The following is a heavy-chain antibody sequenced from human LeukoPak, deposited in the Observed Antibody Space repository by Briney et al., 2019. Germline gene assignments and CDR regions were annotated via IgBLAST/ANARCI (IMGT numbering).Heavy chain of an antibody. CDR3: ARQLDSSSWYPFDY. Sequence: SGTLSLTCTVSGDSISSSASYWGWIRQPPGKGLEWIGIISYSGSTYYTPSLKSRVTISVDTSNNQVSLNLTSVTAADTAIYYCARQLDSSSWYPFDYWGQGTLVTVSS. D-gene: IGHD6-13*01. J-gene: IGHJ4*02. V-gene: IGHV4-39*01. CDR1: GDSISSSASY. CDR2: ISYSGST.